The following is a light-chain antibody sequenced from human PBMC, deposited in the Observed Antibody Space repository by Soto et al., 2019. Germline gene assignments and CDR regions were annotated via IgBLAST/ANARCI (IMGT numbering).Light chain of an antibody. CDR2: GAS. J-gene: IGKJ2*01. CDR3: QHYGSSPYT. V-gene: IGKV3-20*01. CDR1: QSVSSSY. Sequence: EIVLTQSPGTLSLSPGERATLSCRASQSVSSSYLAWYQQKPGQAPRLLIYGASSRATGIPDRFSGSGSETDFTLTIIGLEHDDFAVYYCQHYGSSPYTFGQGTKLEIK.